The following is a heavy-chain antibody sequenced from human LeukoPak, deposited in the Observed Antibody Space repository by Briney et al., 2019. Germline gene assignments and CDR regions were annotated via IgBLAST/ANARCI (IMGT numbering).Heavy chain of an antibody. D-gene: IGHD2-2*01. V-gene: IGHV1-8*03. Sequence: ASVKVSCKASGYTFTSYDINWVRQATGQGLEWMGWMNPNSGNTGYARKFQGRVTITRNTSISTAYMELSSLRSEDTAVYYCARGKDIVVVPAAHYYYYMDVWGKGTTVTVSS. J-gene: IGHJ6*03. CDR2: MNPNSGNT. CDR1: GYTFTSYD. CDR3: ARGKDIVVVPAAHYYYYMDV.